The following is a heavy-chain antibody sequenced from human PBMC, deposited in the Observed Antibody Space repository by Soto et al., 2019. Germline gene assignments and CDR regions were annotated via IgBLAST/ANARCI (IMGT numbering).Heavy chain of an antibody. Sequence: ASVKVSCKASGYTFTGYYIHWVRQAPGQGLEWMGWINPNSGGTNYAQKFQGWVTMTRDTSISTAYMELSRLRSDDTAVYYCARSIGYCGGDCYSHAFDIWGQGTMVTVSS. CDR1: GYTFTGYY. J-gene: IGHJ3*02. D-gene: IGHD2-21*02. CDR2: INPNSGGT. V-gene: IGHV1-2*04. CDR3: ARSIGYCGGDCYSHAFDI.